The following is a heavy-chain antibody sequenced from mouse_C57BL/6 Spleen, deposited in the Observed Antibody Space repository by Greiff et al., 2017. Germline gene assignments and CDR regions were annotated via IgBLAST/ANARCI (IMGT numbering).Heavy chain of an antibody. CDR2: ISDGGSYT. D-gene: IGHD2-4*01. V-gene: IGHV5-4*03. Sequence: EVKVEESGGGLVKPGGSLKLSCAASGFTFSSYAMSWVRQTPEKRLEWVATISDGGSYTYYPDNVKGRFTISRDNAKNNLYLQMSHLKSEDTAMYYCARGYYDYDDAMDYWGQGTSVTVSS. CDR1: GFTFSSYA. CDR3: ARGYYDYDDAMDY. J-gene: IGHJ4*01.